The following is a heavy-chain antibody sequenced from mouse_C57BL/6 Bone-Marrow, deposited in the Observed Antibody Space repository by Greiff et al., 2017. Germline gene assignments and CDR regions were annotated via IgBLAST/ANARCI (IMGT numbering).Heavy chain of an antibody. CDR2: IAPSDSYT. CDR3: ARDGYYPAWFAY. V-gene: IGHV1-50*01. D-gene: IGHD2-3*01. CDR1: GYTFTSYW. Sequence: VQLQQPGAELVKPGASVKLSCKASGYTFTSYWMQWVKQRPGQGLEWIGEIAPSDSYTNYNQKFKGKATLTVDTSSSTAYMQLSSLTSEDSAVYYCARDGYYPAWFAYWGQGTLVTVSA. J-gene: IGHJ3*01.